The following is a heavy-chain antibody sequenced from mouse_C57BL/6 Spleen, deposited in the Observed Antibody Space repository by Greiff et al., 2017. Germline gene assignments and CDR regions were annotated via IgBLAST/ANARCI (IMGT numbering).Heavy chain of an antibody. Sequence: QVQLKQPGAELVKPGASVKLSCKASGYTFTSYWMHWVKQRPGQGLEWIGMIHPNSGSTNYNEKFKSKATLTVDKSSSTAYMQLSSLTSEDSAVYYCARSLYYDCGGFAYWGQGTLVTVSA. V-gene: IGHV1-64*01. CDR1: GYTFTSYW. J-gene: IGHJ3*01. CDR3: ARSLYYDCGGFAY. D-gene: IGHD2-4*01. CDR2: IHPNSGST.